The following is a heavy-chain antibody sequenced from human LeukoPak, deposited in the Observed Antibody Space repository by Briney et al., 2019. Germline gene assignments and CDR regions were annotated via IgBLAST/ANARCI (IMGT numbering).Heavy chain of an antibody. V-gene: IGHV3-23*01. J-gene: IGHJ4*02. CDR3: AKNTVAGTGGYFDY. Sequence: PGGSLRLSCAASGFTFSTYGVSWVRQAPGKGLEWVSGISGSGGSTYYADSVKGRFTISRDNSKNTLYLQMNSLRAEDTAVYYCAKNTVAGTGGYFDYWGQGTLVTVSS. D-gene: IGHD6-19*01. CDR1: GFTFSTYG. CDR2: ISGSGGST.